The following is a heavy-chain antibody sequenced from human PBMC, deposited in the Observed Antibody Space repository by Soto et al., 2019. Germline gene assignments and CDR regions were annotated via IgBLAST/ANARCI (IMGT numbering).Heavy chain of an antibody. CDR1: GGTFSSYA. CDR2: FDPEDGET. Sequence: GASVKVSCKASGGTFSSYAISWVRQAPGKGLGWMGGFDPEDGETIYAQKFQGRVTMTEDTSTDTAYMELSSLRSEDTAVYYCAMGSAARPGYYYYYGMDVWGQGTTVTVSS. D-gene: IGHD6-6*01. CDR3: AMGSAARPGYYYYYGMDV. J-gene: IGHJ6*02. V-gene: IGHV1-24*01.